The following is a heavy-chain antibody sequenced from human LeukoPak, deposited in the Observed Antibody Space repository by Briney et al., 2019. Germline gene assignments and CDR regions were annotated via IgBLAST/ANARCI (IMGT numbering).Heavy chain of an antibody. CDR1: GFTFSSYS. D-gene: IGHD3-10*01. CDR3: ARGYYGSGDY. CDR2: ISSGSDHI. Sequence: GGSLRLSCVASGFTFSSYSMNWVRQAPGKGLEWVSSISSGSDHIYYADSVRGRFTISRDNAKNSLYLQMDSLRAEDTAVYYCARGYYGSGDYWGQGTLVTVSS. J-gene: IGHJ4*02. V-gene: IGHV3-21*01.